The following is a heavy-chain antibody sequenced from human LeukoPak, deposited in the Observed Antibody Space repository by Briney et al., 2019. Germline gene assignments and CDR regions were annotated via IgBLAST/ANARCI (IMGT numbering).Heavy chain of an antibody. Sequence: ASVKVSCTASGYTFTGYYMHWVRQAPGQGLEWMGWINPNSGGTNYAQKFQGRVTMTRDTSISTAYMELSRLRSDDTAVYYCARGIRDFWSGYYEDYWGQGTLVTVSS. CDR3: ARGIRDFWSGYYEDY. V-gene: IGHV1-2*02. D-gene: IGHD3-3*01. J-gene: IGHJ4*02. CDR2: INPNSGGT. CDR1: GYTFTGYY.